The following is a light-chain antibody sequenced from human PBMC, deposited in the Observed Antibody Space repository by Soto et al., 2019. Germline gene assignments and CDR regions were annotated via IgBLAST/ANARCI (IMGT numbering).Light chain of an antibody. CDR1: QGISDL. Sequence: DIQMTQSPSSLSASVGDRVTITCRASQGISDLLGWFQHKPGKAPKRLIYAASSLQGGVPSRFSGSGSGTEFTLTITGLQPEDFADYYCLQHNTYPYTFGQGTKLEIK. V-gene: IGKV1-17*01. CDR3: LQHNTYPYT. J-gene: IGKJ2*01. CDR2: AAS.